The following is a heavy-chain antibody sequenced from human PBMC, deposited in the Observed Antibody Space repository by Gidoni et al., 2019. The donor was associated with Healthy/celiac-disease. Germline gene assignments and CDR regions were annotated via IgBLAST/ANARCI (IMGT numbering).Heavy chain of an antibody. CDR2: ISGSGGST. CDR3: ARVNGGGSYYRGYGMDV. Sequence: EVQLLESGGGLVQPGGSLRLSCAASGSPFSSYAMRWVRQAPGKGLEWVSAISGSGGSTYYADSVKGRFTISRDNSKNTLYLQMNSLRAEDTAVYYCARVNGGGSYYRGYGMDVWGQGTTVTVSS. J-gene: IGHJ6*02. CDR1: GSPFSSYA. V-gene: IGHV3-23*01. D-gene: IGHD1-26*01.